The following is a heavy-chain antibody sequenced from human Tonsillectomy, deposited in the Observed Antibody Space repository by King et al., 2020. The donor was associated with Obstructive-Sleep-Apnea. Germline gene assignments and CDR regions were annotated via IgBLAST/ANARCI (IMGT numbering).Heavy chain of an antibody. CDR1: GYSFTSYW. Sequence: QLVQSGAEVKKPGESLNISCKVSGYSFTSYWIDWVRQMPGKGLEWMGIIYPGDSDIRYSPSFQCQVTISAAKSISTAYLQWSSLKASDTAMYYCARRYCSSINCYAGVDYWGQGTLVTVSS. J-gene: IGHJ4*02. CDR2: IYPGDSDI. D-gene: IGHD2-2*01. CDR3: ARRYCSSINCYAGVDY. V-gene: IGHV5-51*01.